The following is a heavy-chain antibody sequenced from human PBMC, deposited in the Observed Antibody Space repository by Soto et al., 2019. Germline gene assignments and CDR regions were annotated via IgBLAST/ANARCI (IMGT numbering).Heavy chain of an antibody. Sequence: ASVKVSCKASGGTFSSYAISLVRQAPGQGLEWMGGIIPIFGTANYAQKFQGRVTITADESTSTAYMELSSLRSEDTAVYYCARDRHSSGRPKGHYYYYGMDAWGQGTTVTVSS. D-gene: IGHD6-19*01. CDR1: GGTFSSYA. CDR2: IIPIFGTA. CDR3: ARDRHSSGRPKGHYYYYGMDA. J-gene: IGHJ6*02. V-gene: IGHV1-69*13.